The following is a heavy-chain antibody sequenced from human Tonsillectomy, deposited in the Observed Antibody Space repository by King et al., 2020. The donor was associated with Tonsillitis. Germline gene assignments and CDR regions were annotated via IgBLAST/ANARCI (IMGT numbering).Heavy chain of an antibody. CDR1: GGSISSYY. CDR2: IYYIWRT. Sequence: VQLQESGPGLVKPSETLSLTCTVSGGSISSYYWSWIRQPPGKELEWLGYIYYIWRTNYNPSLTSRVTISLDTSKNQFSLKLSSVTAADTAVYYCARIHNSVTNAFDIWGQGTMVTVSS. V-gene: IGHV4-59*01. D-gene: IGHD4-17*01. CDR3: ARIHNSVTNAFDI. J-gene: IGHJ3*02.